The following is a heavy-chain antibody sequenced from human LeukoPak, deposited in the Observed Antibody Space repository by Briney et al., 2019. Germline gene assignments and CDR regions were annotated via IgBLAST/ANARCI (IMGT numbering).Heavy chain of an antibody. CDR2: ILASGRTT. Sequence: GGSLRLSSAASGFTFGAFAMAWVRQAPGKGLEWVSGILASGRTTYYADSVKGRFTISRDNSKNTVYLQMDSLGADDTAIYFCAKDLNSGDGKWEFDPWGQGTLVTVP. CDR1: GFTFGAFA. CDR3: AKDLNSGDGKWEFDP. J-gene: IGHJ5*02. D-gene: IGHD4-17*01. V-gene: IGHV3-23*01.